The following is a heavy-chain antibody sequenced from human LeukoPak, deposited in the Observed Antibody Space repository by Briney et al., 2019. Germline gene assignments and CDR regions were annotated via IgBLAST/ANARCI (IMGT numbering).Heavy chain of an antibody. CDR1: GDSVSSSNYY. D-gene: IGHD4-11*01. V-gene: IGHV4-61*01. CDR3: AREELGTVTTGGAFDI. Sequence: SETLSLTCAVSGDSVSSSNYYWSWIRQPPGKGLEWIGYIYYGGSTNYNPSLKSRVTISVDTSKSQFSLKLNSVTAADTAVYYCAREELGTVTTGGAFDIWGQGTMVTVSS. J-gene: IGHJ3*02. CDR2: IYYGGST.